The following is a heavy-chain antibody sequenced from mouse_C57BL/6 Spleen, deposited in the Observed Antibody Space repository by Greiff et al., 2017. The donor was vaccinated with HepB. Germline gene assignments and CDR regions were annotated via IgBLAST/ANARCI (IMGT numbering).Heavy chain of an antibody. CDR2: INPGSGGT. CDR1: GYAFTNYL. D-gene: IGHD1-1*01. CDR3: ARDYYGSSLDY. J-gene: IGHJ2*01. V-gene: IGHV1-54*01. Sequence: VQLQQSGAELVRPGTSVKVSCKASGYAFTNYLIEWVKQRPGQGLEWIGVINPGSGGTNYNEKLKGKATLTADKSSSTAYMQLSSLTSEDSAVYFCARDYYGSSLDYWGQGATLTVAS.